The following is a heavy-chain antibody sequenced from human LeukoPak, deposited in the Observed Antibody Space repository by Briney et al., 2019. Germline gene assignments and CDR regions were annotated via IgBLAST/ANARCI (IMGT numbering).Heavy chain of an antibody. CDR2: ISAYNGNT. Sequence: GASVKVSCKASGYTFTSYYMHWVRQAPGQGLEWMGWISAYNGNTNYAQKLQGRVTMTTDTSTSTAYMELRSLRSDDTAVYYCARDRVVPAAMVAFDIWGQGTMVTVSS. CDR1: GYTFTSYY. V-gene: IGHV1-18*04. CDR3: ARDRVVPAAMVAFDI. J-gene: IGHJ3*02. D-gene: IGHD2-2*01.